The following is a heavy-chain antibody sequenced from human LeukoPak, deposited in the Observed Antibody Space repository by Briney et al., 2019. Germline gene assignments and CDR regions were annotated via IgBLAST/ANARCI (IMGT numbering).Heavy chain of an antibody. CDR3: ARALKSPLIITMVRGRRRSGFSMDV. V-gene: IGHV3-21*01. J-gene: IGHJ6*02. CDR1: GFTFSTSN. D-gene: IGHD3-10*01. Sequence: GGSLRLSCAASGFTFSTSNMNWVRQVPGKGLEWVSSISSTGSYIYFADSVKGRFTFSRDNAKNSLYLQMNSLRAEDTAVYYCARALKSPLIITMVRGRRRSGFSMDVWGQGTTVTVSS. CDR2: ISSTGSYI.